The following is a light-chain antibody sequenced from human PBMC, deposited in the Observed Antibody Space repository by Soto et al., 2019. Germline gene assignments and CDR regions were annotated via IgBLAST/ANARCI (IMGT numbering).Light chain of an antibody. CDR1: QSVSSSY. CDR2: DTS. V-gene: IGKV3D-20*02. J-gene: IGKJ1*01. CDR3: QQYNNWPRT. Sequence: EIVLTQSPGTLSLSPGERATLSCRASQSVSSSYLAWYQQTPGQAPRLLVYDTSYRATGVPDRFSGSGSGTEFTLTINSLQSEDFAVYYCQQYNNWPRTFGQGTKVDIK.